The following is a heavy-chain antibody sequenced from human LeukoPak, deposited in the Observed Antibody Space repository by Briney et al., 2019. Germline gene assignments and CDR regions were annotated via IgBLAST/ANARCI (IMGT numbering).Heavy chain of an antibody. V-gene: IGHV3-74*01. CDR2: INSDGSST. D-gene: IGHD3-10*02. Sequence: GGSLRLYCAASGFTFSSYWMHWVRQAPGKGLAWVSRINSDGSSTSYADSVKGRFTISRDNAKNTLYVQMNSLRAEDTAVYSCAELGITMIGGVWGKGTTVTISS. J-gene: IGHJ6*04. CDR3: AELGITMIGGV. CDR1: GFTFSSYW.